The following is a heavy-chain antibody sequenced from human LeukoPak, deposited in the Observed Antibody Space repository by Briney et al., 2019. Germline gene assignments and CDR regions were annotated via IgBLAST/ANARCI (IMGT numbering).Heavy chain of an antibody. CDR1: GYTFTGYY. CDR3: AKVRIGSTSCFDY. J-gene: IGHJ4*02. CDR2: INPNSGGT. D-gene: IGHD2-2*01. Sequence: ASVKVSCKASGYTFTGYYMHWVRQAPGQGLEWMGWINPNSGGTNYAQKFQGRVTMTRDTSISTAYMELSRLRSDDTAVYYCAKVRIGSTSCFDYWGQGTLVTVSS. V-gene: IGHV1-2*02.